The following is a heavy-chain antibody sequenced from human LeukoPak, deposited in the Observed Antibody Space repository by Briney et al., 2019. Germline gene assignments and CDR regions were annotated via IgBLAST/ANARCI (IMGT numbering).Heavy chain of an antibody. Sequence: GGSLRLSCAASGFTFSSYWMSWVRQAPGKGLEWVANIKQDGSEKYYVDSVKGRFTISRDNAKNSLYLQMNSLRAEDTAVYYCARVDGSTSYYYYGMDVWGQGTTVTVSS. D-gene: IGHD2-2*01. CDR1: GFTFSSYW. CDR3: ARVDGSTSYYYYGMDV. V-gene: IGHV3-7*01. J-gene: IGHJ6*02. CDR2: IKQDGSEK.